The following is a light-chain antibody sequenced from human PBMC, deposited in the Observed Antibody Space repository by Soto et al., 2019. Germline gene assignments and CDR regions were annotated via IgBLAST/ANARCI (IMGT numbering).Light chain of an antibody. J-gene: IGLJ2*01. CDR1: SSDVGGYNY. CDR3: SSYAGSNIVV. Sequence: QSALTQPPSASGSPGQSVTISRTGTSSDVGGYNYVSWYQQHPGKAPKLMIYEVSKRPSGVPDRFSGSKSGNTASLTVSGLQAEDEADYYCSSYAGSNIVVFGGGTKVTVL. V-gene: IGLV2-8*01. CDR2: EVS.